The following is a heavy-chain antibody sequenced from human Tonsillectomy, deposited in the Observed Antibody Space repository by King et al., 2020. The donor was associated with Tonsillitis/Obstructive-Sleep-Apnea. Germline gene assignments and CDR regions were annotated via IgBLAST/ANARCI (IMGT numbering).Heavy chain of an antibody. J-gene: IGHJ6*04. CDR1: GFTFSNAW. D-gene: IGHD3-10*01. Sequence: VQLVESGGGLVKPGGSLRLSCAASGFTFSNAWMSWVRQAPGKGLEWVGRIKSKTDGGTTDYAEPVKGRFTISRDDSKNTLYLQMNSLKTEGTAVYYCTTRPTYDWGLWFGKXXDXXVWXXXTTVTVSS. CDR3: TTRPTYDWGLWFGKXXDXXV. V-gene: IGHV3-15*01. CDR2: IKSKTDGGTT.